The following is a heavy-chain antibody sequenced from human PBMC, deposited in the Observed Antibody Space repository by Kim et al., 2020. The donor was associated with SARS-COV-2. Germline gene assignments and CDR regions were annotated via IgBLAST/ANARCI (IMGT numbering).Heavy chain of an antibody. J-gene: IGHJ6*02. CDR2: IGTAGET. Sequence: GGSLRLSCAASGFTFGGHDMHWVRQGSGKGLEWVSAIGTAGETFYSGSVKGRFIISRENGRNSLFLQMDSLKVGDTAVYYCARGIHQWLGVDVWGQGTTVTV. D-gene: IGHD5-18*01. CDR1: GFTFGGHD. V-gene: IGHV3-13*04. CDR3: ARGIHQWLGVDV.